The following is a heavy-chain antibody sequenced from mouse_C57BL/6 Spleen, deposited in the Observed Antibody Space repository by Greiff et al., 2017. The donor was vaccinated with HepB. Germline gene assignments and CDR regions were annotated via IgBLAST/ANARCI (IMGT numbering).Heavy chain of an antibody. D-gene: IGHD2-5*01. V-gene: IGHV1-55*01. J-gene: IGHJ1*03. CDR2: IYPGSGST. CDR3: ARPGSNYVGWYFDV. CDR1: GYTFTSYW. Sequence: QVQLQQPGAELVKPGASVKMSCKASGYTFTSYWITWVKQRPGQGLEWIGDIYPGSGSTNYNEKFKSKATLTVDTSSSTAYMQLSSLTSEDSAVYYCARPGSNYVGWYFDVWGTGTTVTVSS.